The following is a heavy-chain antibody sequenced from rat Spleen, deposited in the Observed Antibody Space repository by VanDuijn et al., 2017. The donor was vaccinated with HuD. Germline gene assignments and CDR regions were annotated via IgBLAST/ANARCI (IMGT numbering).Heavy chain of an antibody. Sequence: EVQLVESGGGLVQPGRSLKLSCAASGFTFNNYGMAWVRQTPTKGLEWVATIIYDGSSTYYRDSVKGRFTISRDNAKNTQYLQMDSLGSEDTATYYCARRHYGYTDYFDYWGQGVMVTVSS. CDR1: GFTFNNYG. CDR3: ARRHYGYTDYFDY. D-gene: IGHD1-11*01. V-gene: IGHV5S14*01. CDR2: IIYDGSST. J-gene: IGHJ2*01.